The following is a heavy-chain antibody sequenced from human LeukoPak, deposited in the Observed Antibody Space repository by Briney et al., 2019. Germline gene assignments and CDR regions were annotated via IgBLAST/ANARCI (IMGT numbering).Heavy chain of an antibody. Sequence: ASVKVSCKASGYTFTSYYMHWVRQAPGQGLEWMGIINPSGGSTSYAQKFQGRVTMTRDTSISTVFLELSRLRSDDTAVYYCARVMENYRGNSGHFYYYGMDVWGQGTTVTVSS. D-gene: IGHD4-23*01. V-gene: IGHV1-46*01. J-gene: IGHJ6*02. CDR3: ARVMENYRGNSGHFYYYGMDV. CDR1: GYTFTSYY. CDR2: INPSGGST.